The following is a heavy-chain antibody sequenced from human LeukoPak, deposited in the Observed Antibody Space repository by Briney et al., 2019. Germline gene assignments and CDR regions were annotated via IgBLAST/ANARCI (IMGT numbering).Heavy chain of an antibody. J-gene: IGHJ4*02. CDR3: ARGYYDSSGYQNY. D-gene: IGHD3-22*01. CDR2: INPNSGGT. Sequence: ASVKVSCKASGYTFTGYYMHWVRQAPGQGLGWMGWINPNSGGTNYAQKFQGRVTMTRDTSISTAYMELSRLRSDDTAVYYCARGYYDSSGYQNYWGQGTLVTVSS. V-gene: IGHV1-2*02. CDR1: GYTFTGYY.